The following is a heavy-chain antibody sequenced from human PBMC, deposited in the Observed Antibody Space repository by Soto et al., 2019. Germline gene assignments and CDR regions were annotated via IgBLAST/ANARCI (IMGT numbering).Heavy chain of an antibody. CDR3: AIIGSGDYSDFDY. CDR1: GYTFTSYG. J-gene: IGHJ4*02. D-gene: IGHD4-4*01. V-gene: IGHV1-18*01. Sequence: ASVKVSCKGLGYTFTSYGISWVRQAPGQGLEWMGWIRPNDGHTNYAQKFQDRVTMTRDTSTTTVYMDLRSLGSDDTAVYYCAIIGSGDYSDFDYRGQGTLLTVSS. CDR2: IRPNDGHT.